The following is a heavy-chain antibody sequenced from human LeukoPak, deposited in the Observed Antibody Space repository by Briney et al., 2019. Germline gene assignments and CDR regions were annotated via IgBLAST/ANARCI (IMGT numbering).Heavy chain of an antibody. V-gene: IGHV1-2*02. D-gene: IGHD2-15*01. CDR2: INPNSGGT. J-gene: IGHJ4*02. CDR1: GYTFTSYD. Sequence: ASVTVPCKASGYTFTSYDINWVRQATGQGLEWMGWINPNSGGTNYAQKFQGRATMTRDTSISTAYMELSRLRSDDTAVYYCAREVEGDIVVVVAATYDYWGQGTLVTVSS. CDR3: AREVEGDIVVVVAATYDY.